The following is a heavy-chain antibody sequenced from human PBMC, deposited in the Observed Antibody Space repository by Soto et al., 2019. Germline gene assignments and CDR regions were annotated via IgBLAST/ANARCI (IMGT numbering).Heavy chain of an antibody. CDR1: GFTFSNAW. D-gene: IGHD1-26*01. V-gene: IGHV3-15*07. J-gene: IGHJ4*02. CDR2: IKSKTDGGTT. Sequence: GGSLRLSCAASGFTFSNAWMNWVRQAPGKGLEWVGRIKSKTDGGTTDYAAPVKGRFTISRDDSKNTLYLQMNSLKTEDTAVYYWTTGGGWDPRWNYFDYWGQGTLVTVSS. CDR3: TTGGGWDPRWNYFDY.